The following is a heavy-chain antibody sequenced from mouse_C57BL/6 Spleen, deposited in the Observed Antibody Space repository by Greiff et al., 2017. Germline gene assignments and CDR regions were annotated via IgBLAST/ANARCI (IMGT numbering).Heavy chain of an antibody. Sequence: QVQLQQSGAELVKPGASVKISCKASGYAFSSYWMNWVKQRPGKGLEWIGQIYPGDGDTNYNGKFKGKATLTADKSSSTAYMQLSSLTSEDSAVYFCASYDYDLYAMDYRGQGTSVTVSS. CDR3: ASYDYDLYAMDY. D-gene: IGHD2-4*01. CDR1: GYAFSSYW. CDR2: IYPGDGDT. V-gene: IGHV1-80*01. J-gene: IGHJ4*01.